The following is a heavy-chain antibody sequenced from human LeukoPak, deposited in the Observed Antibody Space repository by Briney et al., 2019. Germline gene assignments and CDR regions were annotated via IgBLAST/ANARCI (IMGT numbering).Heavy chain of an antibody. CDR2: IYPSGRSI. J-gene: IGHJ4*02. CDR1: GYTFTSYH. V-gene: IGHV1-46*01. D-gene: IGHD2-21*01. Sequence: GSVKVSCKASGYTFTSYHMHWVRQAPGQGLEWMGIIYPSGRSIDYAQKFQGRLTITRDTSTSTVYLELSSLRSEDTAVYYCAIAEGEFDYWGQGTLVTVSS. CDR3: AIAEGEFDY.